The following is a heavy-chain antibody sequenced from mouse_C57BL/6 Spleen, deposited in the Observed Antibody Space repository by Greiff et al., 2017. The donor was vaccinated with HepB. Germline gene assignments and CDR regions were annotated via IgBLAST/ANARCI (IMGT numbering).Heavy chain of an antibody. D-gene: IGHD1-1*01. CDR3: ARIIATVVDPYYFDY. J-gene: IGHJ2*01. V-gene: IGHV1-81*01. CDR2: IYPRSGNT. CDR1: GYTFTSYG. Sequence: QVQLKESGAELARPGASVKLSCKASGYTFTSYGISWVKQRTGQGLEWIGEIYPRSGNTYYNEKFKGKATLTADKSSSTAYMDLRSLTSEDSAVYFCARIIATVVDPYYFDYWGQGTTLTVSS.